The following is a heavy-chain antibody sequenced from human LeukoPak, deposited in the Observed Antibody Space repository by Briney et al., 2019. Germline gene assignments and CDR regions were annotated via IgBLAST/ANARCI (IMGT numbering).Heavy chain of an antibody. J-gene: IGHJ4*02. D-gene: IGHD3-10*01. V-gene: IGHV3-30*02. CDR1: GFTFSSYG. CDR2: IRNDGSNK. CDR3: AKAYYYGSGSYYPIDY. Sequence: PGGSLRLSCAASGFTFSSYGMHWVRQAPGKGLDWVAFIRNDGSNKYYADSVKGRFTISRDNSKNTLYLQMNSLRAEDTAVYYCAKAYYYGSGSYYPIDYWGQGTLVTVSS.